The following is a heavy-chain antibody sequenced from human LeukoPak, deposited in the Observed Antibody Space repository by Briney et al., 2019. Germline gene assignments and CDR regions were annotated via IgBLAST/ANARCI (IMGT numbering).Heavy chain of an antibody. D-gene: IGHD6-13*01. CDR3: AKEIASSSWYGYYYYGMDV. CDR2: ISYDGSNK. V-gene: IGHV3-30*18. CDR1: GFTFSSYG. J-gene: IGHJ6*02. Sequence: GGSLRLSCAASGFTFSSYGMHWVRQAPGKGLEWVAVISYDGSNKYYADSVKGRFTISRDNSKNTLYLQMNSQRAEDTAVYYCAKEIASSSWYGYYYYGMDVWGQGTTVTVSS.